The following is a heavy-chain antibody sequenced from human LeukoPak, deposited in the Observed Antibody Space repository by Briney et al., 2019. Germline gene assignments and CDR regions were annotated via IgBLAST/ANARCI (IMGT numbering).Heavy chain of an antibody. CDR2: ISWNGGSI. J-gene: IGHJ4*02. CDR1: GFTFDDYA. D-gene: IGHD3-22*01. CDR3: ARVGYDSSGYSYYFDY. Sequence: PGGSLRLSCAASGFTFDDYAMHWVRQAPGKGLEWVSGISWNGGSIGYADSVKGRFTISRDNAKNSLYLQMNSLRAEDTALYYCARVGYDSSGYSYYFDYWGQGTLVTVSS. V-gene: IGHV3-9*01.